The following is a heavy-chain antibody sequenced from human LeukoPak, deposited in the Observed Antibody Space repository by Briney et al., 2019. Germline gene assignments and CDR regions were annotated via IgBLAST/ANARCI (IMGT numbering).Heavy chain of an antibody. V-gene: IGHV1-2*02. J-gene: IGHJ4*02. CDR2: INPNSGGT. Sequence: ASVKVSCKASEYTFNAHYIHRVRQAPGQGLEWMGWINPNSGGTNYAQKFQGRVTMTRDTSISTAYMELSRLRSDDTAVYYCARERTLTSCYDYWGQGTLVTVSS. D-gene: IGHD2-15*01. CDR1: EYTFNAHY. CDR3: ARERTLTSCYDY.